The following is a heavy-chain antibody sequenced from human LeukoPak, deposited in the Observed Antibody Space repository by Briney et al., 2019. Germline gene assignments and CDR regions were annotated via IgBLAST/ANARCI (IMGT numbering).Heavy chain of an antibody. CDR2: INPSGGST. J-gene: IGHJ6*02. V-gene: IGHV1-46*01. CDR3: AREDIVVVPAAPNVYYYYGMDV. CDR1: GYTFTSYY. Sequence: GASVKVSCKASGYTFTSYYMHWVRQAPGQGLEWMGIINPSGGSTSYAQKFQGRVTMTRGTSTSTVYMELSSLRSEDTAVYYCAREDIVVVPAAPNVYYYYGMDVWGQGTTVTVSS. D-gene: IGHD2-2*01.